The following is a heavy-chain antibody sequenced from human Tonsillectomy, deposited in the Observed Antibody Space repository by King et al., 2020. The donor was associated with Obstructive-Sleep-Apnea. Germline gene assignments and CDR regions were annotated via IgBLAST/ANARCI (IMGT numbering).Heavy chain of an antibody. Sequence: VQLVESGGGLVKPGGSLRLSCAASGFTFSDYYMTWIRQAPGKGLEWVSYISGSGSPIYYADSVRGRFTISRDNAKNSLSLQMSSLRAEDTAVYYCARVPYGDYFDYWGQGTLVTVSS. V-gene: IGHV3-11*01. CDR1: GFTFSDYY. D-gene: IGHD4-17*01. CDR2: ISGSGSPI. J-gene: IGHJ4*02. CDR3: ARVPYGDYFDY.